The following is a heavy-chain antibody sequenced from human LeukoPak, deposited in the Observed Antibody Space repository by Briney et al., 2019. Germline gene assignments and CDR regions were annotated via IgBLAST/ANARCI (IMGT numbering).Heavy chain of an antibody. Sequence: ASVKVSCKASGYIFTNYYIHWVRQAPGQGLEWMGLINPSNHRTNYAQRFQGRVTMTRDMSTSTVYMELSSLRSEDTAVYYCARDRRPLYYYGSGSSGFDAFDIWGQGTMVTVSS. D-gene: IGHD3-10*01. CDR3: ARDRRPLYYYGSGSSGFDAFDI. CDR2: INPSNHRT. V-gene: IGHV1-46*01. J-gene: IGHJ3*02. CDR1: GYIFTNYY.